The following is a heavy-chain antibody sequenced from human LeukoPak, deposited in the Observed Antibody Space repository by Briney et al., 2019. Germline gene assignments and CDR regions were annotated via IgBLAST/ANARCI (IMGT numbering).Heavy chain of an antibody. CDR1: GFTFSSYE. J-gene: IGHJ6*03. Sequence: GGSLRLSCAASGFTFSSYEMNWVRQAPGKGLEWVSYISSSGSTIYYADSVKGRFTISRDNAKNSLYLQMNSLRAEDTAVYYCARDQQQLVRSRADYYYYYYMDVWGKGTTVTISS. V-gene: IGHV3-48*03. CDR2: ISSSGSTI. CDR3: ARDQQQLVRSRADYYYYYYMDV. D-gene: IGHD6-13*01.